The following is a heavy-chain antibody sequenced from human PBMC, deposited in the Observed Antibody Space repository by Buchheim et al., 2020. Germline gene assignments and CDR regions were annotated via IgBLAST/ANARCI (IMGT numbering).Heavy chain of an antibody. CDR3: ARDRGGIAVAGSYTYYFDY. J-gene: IGHJ4*02. D-gene: IGHD6-19*01. CDR2: IKPDGSEK. CDR1: GFTFSSYW. Sequence: EVQLVESGGGLVQPGGSLRLSCAASGFTFSSYWMSWVRQAPGKGLEWVANIKPDGSEKYYVDSVKGRFTISRDNAKNSLYLQMNSLRAEDTAVYYCARDRGGIAVAGSYTYYFDYWGQGTL. V-gene: IGHV3-7*01.